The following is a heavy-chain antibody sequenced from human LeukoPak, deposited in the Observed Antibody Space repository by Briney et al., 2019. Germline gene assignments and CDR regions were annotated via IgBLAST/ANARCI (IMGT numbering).Heavy chain of an antibody. Sequence: GGSLRPSCAASGFTFSSYAMSWVRQAPGKGLGWVSAISGSGGSTYYADSVKGRFTISRDNSKNTLYLQMNSLRAEDTAVYYCAKDIAVAPYYFAYWGQGTLVTVSS. J-gene: IGHJ4*02. D-gene: IGHD6-19*01. CDR2: ISGSGGST. CDR1: GFTFSSYA. V-gene: IGHV3-23*01. CDR3: AKDIAVAPYYFAY.